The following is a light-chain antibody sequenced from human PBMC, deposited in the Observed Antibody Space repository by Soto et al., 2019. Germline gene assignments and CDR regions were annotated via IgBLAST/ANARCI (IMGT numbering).Light chain of an antibody. CDR2: DVT. J-gene: IGLJ1*01. CDR1: NSDVGGYDY. CDR3: SSFAGSYTHV. V-gene: IGLV2-11*01. Sequence: QSVLTQPGSVSVSPGQAVTFSCTGTNSDVGGYDYVSWYQQLPGEAPKLIIYDVTKRPSGVPNRFSGSKSGNTASLTISGLQAEDEADYFCSSFAGSYTHVFGSGTKVTAL.